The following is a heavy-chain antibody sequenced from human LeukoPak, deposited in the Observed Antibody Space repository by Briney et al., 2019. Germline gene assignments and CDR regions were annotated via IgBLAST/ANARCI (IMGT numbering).Heavy chain of an antibody. Sequence: ASLNPSCTAFQSTFTGFYIDCGSQAPGQGHEWMGWINPNSGGTNYAQKFQGRVTMTRDTSISTAYMELSRLRSDDTAVYYCAREQLTGDLYYYYGMDVWGQGTTVTVSS. CDR2: INPNSGGT. D-gene: IGHD7-27*01. CDR1: QSTFTGFY. J-gene: IGHJ6*02. V-gene: IGHV1-2*02. CDR3: AREQLTGDLYYYYGMDV.